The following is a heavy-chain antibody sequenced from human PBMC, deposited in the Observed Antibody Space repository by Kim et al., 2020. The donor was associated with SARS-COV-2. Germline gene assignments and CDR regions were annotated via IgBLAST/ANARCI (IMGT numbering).Heavy chain of an antibody. CDR2: INGNGGAT. CDR3: VLNGGYSPSNVNWYFDV. J-gene: IGHJ2*01. CDR1: GFPFSSYA. D-gene: IGHD1-26*01. Sequence: GSLRLSCAASGFPFSSYAMSWVRQASGKGLEWVSVINGNGGATYYRDSVRGRFTISRDNSKNTVFLQMSNLGAEDTAVYYCVLNGGYSPSNVNWYFDVWGRGTLVTVSS. V-gene: IGHV3-23*01.